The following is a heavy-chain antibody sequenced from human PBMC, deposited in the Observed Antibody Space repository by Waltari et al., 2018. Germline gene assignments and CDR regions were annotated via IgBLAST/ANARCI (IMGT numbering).Heavy chain of an antibody. Sequence: EVQLVESGGDLVQPGGSLRLSCAASGFTFSTYWMSWVRQAPGKGREWVAKRKQDGSEKDYVDSVKGRFTISRDNTNNSLYLQMNSLRAEDTAVYYCARVREDFWSGFYHWGQGALVTVSS. J-gene: IGHJ4*02. V-gene: IGHV3-7*01. CDR1: GFTFSTYW. CDR3: ARVREDFWSGFYH. D-gene: IGHD3-3*01. CDR2: RKQDGSEK.